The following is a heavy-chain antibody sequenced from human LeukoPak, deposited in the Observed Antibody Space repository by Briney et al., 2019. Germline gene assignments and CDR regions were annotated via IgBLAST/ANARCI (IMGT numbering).Heavy chain of an antibody. Sequence: NPSETLSLTCTVSGGSISSSSYYWGWIRQPPGKGLEWIGSIYYSGSTYYNPSLKSRVTVSVDTSKNQFSLKLSSVTAADTAVYYCASARGYDILTGYHPPDYWGQGTLVTVSS. CDR1: GGSISSSSYY. CDR2: IYYSGST. D-gene: IGHD3-9*01. J-gene: IGHJ4*02. CDR3: ASARGYDILTGYHPPDY. V-gene: IGHV4-39*07.